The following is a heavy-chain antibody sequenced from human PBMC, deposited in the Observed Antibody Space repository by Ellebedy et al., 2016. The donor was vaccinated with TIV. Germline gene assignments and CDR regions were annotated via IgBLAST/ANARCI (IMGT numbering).Heavy chain of an antibody. V-gene: IGHV7-4-1*02. D-gene: IGHD6-13*01. Sequence: AASVKVSCKASGYTFTTYSISWVRQAPGQELEWMGWININTRNPMYAQGFTGRFVFSLDTSVSTAYLEISSLKPEDTGVYYCARSRRSTWYIGDYWGQGTLVTVSS. CDR1: GYTFTTYS. CDR2: ININTRNP. J-gene: IGHJ4*02. CDR3: ARSRRSTWYIGDY.